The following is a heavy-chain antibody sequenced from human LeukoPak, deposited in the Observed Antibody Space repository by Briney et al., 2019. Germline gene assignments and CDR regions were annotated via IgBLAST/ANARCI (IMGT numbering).Heavy chain of an antibody. D-gene: IGHD6-13*01. J-gene: IGHJ4*02. V-gene: IGHV3-23*01. CDR2: ISGGGDST. CDR3: VKGRISEDGLDF. Sequence: GGSLRLSCAAAGFTFSSYAMNWVRQAPGKGLEWVSVISGGGDSTYYADSVKGRFTISSDNSKNMLYLQMNSLRAEDTAVYYCVKGRISEDGLDFWGQGTLVTVSS. CDR1: GFTFSSYA.